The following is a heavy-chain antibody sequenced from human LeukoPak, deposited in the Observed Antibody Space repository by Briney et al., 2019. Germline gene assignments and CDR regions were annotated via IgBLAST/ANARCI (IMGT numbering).Heavy chain of an antibody. J-gene: IGHJ6*03. CDR1: GYTFTGYY. CDR3: ARVALYSGYEGYMDV. V-gene: IGHV1-2*02. D-gene: IGHD5-12*01. CDR2: INPNSGGT. Sequence: AASVKVSCKASGYTFTGYYMHWVRQAPGQGLEWMGWINPNSGGTNYAQKFQGRVTMTRDTSISTAYMGLSRLRSDDTAVYYCARVALYSGYEGYMDVWGKGTTVTVSS.